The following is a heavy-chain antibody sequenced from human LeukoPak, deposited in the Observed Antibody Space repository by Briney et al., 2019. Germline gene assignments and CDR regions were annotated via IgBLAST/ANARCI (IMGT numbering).Heavy chain of an antibody. CDR1: GGSFRSSLYY. CDR2: ISYTGNT. D-gene: IGHD3-16*01. J-gene: IGHJ4*02. CDR3: ARNPHHDDDADEGFDY. V-gene: IGHV4-39*07. Sequence: NPSETLSLTCTVSGGSFRSSLYYWGWIRQPPGKGLEWIGHISYTGNTYYNPSLKSRVTISVDSSKNQFSLNLSSVIAADTAIYYCARNPHHDDDADEGFDYWGQGTLVTVSS.